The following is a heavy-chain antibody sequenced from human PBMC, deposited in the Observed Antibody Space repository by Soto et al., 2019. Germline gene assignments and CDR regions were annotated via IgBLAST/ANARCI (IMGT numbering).Heavy chain of an antibody. J-gene: IGHJ5*02. V-gene: IGHV4-59*01. CDR3: ARVYSSSSGWFDP. CDR2: IYYSGST. Sequence: LETLSLTCTFSGGSISSYYWSLIRQPPGKGLEWIGYIYYSGSTNYNPSLKSRVTISVDTSKNQFSLKLSSVTAADTAVYYCARVYSSSSGWFDPWGQGTLVTVSS. CDR1: GGSISSYY. D-gene: IGHD6-13*01.